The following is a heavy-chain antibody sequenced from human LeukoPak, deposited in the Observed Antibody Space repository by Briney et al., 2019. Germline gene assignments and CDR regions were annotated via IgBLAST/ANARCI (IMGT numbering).Heavy chain of an antibody. D-gene: IGHD3-9*01. V-gene: IGHV1-18*01. J-gene: IGHJ4*02. CDR2: ISAYNGNT. Sequence: GASVTVSCKASGYTFTSYGISWVRQAPGQGLEWMGWISAYNGNTNYAQKLQGRVTMTTDTSTSTAYMELRSLRSDDTAVYYCARDVPLRYFDWLRFDYWGQGTLVTVSS. CDR3: ARDVPLRYFDWLRFDY. CDR1: GYTFTSYG.